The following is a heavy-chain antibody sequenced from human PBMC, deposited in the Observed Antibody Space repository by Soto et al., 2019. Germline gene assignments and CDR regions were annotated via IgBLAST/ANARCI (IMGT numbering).Heavy chain of an antibody. CDR1: GDSVSSNSAA. Sequence: PSQTLSLTCAISGDSVSSNSAAWNRIRQSPSRGLEWLGRTYYRSKWYNDYAVSVKSRITINPDTSKNQFSLQLNSVTPEDTAVYYCAREGPYSGYEVDAFDIWGQGTMVTVSS. D-gene: IGHD5-12*01. J-gene: IGHJ3*02. V-gene: IGHV6-1*01. CDR2: TYYRSKWYN. CDR3: AREGPYSGYEVDAFDI.